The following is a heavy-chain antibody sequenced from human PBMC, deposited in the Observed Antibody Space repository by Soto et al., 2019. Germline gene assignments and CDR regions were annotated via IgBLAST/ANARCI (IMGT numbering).Heavy chain of an antibody. CDR2: IWYDGSNK. V-gene: IGHV3-33*01. J-gene: IGHJ4*02. Sequence: QVQLVESGGGVVQPGRSLRLSCAASGFTFSSYGMHWVRQAPGKGLEWVAVIWYDGSNKYYADSVKGRFTISRDNSKNTLYLQMNSLRAEDTAVYYCARDLQEMATFTLGYWGQGTLVTVSS. CDR3: ARDLQEMATFTLGY. D-gene: IGHD5-12*01. CDR1: GFTFSSYG.